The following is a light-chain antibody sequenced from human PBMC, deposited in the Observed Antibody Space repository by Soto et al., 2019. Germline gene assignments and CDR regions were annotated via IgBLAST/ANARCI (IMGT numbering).Light chain of an antibody. CDR3: SSYADSNNRV. Sequence: QSALTQPPSASGSPGQSVTISCTGTSSDVGGYNYVSWYQQHPGKAPKLMIYDVSKRPSGVPDRFSGSKSGNTASLTVSGLQAEDEADYYCSSYADSNNRVFGTGTKVTV. CDR1: SSDVGGYNY. V-gene: IGLV2-8*01. J-gene: IGLJ1*01. CDR2: DVS.